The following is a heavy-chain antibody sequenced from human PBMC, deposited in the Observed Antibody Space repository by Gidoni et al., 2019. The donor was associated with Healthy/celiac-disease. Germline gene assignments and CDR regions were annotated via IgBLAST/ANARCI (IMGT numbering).Heavy chain of an antibody. D-gene: IGHD3-3*01. CDR1: GGSISSSSYY. CDR2: IYYSGST. J-gene: IGHJ2*01. CDR3: ARHSSFGVVPHPYWFFDL. V-gene: IGHV4-39*01. Sequence: QLQLQESGPGLVKPSETLSLTCTVSGGSISSSSYYWGWIRQPPGKGLEWIGSIYYSGSTYYDPSLKSRVTISVDTSKNQFSLKLSSVTAADTAMYYCARHSSFGVVPHPYWFFDLWGRGTLVTVSS.